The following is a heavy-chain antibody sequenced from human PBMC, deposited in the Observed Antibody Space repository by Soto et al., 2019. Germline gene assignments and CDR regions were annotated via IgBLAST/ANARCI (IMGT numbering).Heavy chain of an antibody. CDR3: AKDLIAVAGPIDY. D-gene: IGHD6-19*01. V-gene: IGHV3-30*18. Sequence: GGSLRLSCAASGFTFSSYGMHWVRQAPGKGLEWVAVISYDGSNKYYADSVKGRFTISRDNSKNTLYLQMNSLRAEDTAVYYCAKDLIAVAGPIDYWGQGTLVT. J-gene: IGHJ4*02. CDR1: GFTFSSYG. CDR2: ISYDGSNK.